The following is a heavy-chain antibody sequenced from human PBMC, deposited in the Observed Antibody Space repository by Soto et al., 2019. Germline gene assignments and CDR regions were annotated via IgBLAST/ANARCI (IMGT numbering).Heavy chain of an antibody. CDR2: VHHSGGT. J-gene: IGHJ4*02. CDR3: TRGYGEQWPTSDY. Sequence: QVQLQQWGAGLLKPSETLSLTCTVYGGSFSGYHYTWIRQPPGKGLEWIGEVHHSGGTNYSPSLASRVTISVDASKHQFSLRLSSATAADTAVYYCTRGYGEQWPTSDYWGQGTLVTVSS. CDR1: GGSFSGYH. D-gene: IGHD6-19*01. V-gene: IGHV4-34*01.